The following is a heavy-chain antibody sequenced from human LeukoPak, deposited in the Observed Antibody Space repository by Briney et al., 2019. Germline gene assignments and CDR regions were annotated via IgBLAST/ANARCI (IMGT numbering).Heavy chain of an antibody. Sequence: PGGSLRLSCAASGFTFSSYGMHWVRQAPGKGLEWVAVISYDGSNKYYAGSVKGRFTISRDNSKNTLYLQMNSLRAEDTAVYYCAKNVGAGFDYWGQGTLVTVSS. D-gene: IGHD1-26*01. J-gene: IGHJ4*02. CDR1: GFTFSSYG. CDR2: ISYDGSNK. CDR3: AKNVGAGFDY. V-gene: IGHV3-30*18.